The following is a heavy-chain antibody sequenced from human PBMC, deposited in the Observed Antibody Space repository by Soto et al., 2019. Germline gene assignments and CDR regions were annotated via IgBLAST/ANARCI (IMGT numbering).Heavy chain of an antibody. Sequence: GASVKVFCKASGYTFTSYDINWVRQATGQGLEWMGWMNPNSGNTGYAQKFQGRVTMTRNTSISTAYMELSSLRSEDTAVYYCARDSYGSSWENYYYYGMDVWGQGTTVTVSS. CDR1: GYTFTSYD. D-gene: IGHD6-13*01. CDR2: MNPNSGNT. CDR3: ARDSYGSSWENYYYYGMDV. V-gene: IGHV1-8*01. J-gene: IGHJ6*02.